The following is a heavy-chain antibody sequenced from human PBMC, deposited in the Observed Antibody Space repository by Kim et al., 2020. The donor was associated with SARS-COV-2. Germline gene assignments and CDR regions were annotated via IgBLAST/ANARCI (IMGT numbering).Heavy chain of an antibody. CDR3: AKTIAAADYYYYYGMDV. CDR1: GFTFSSYA. J-gene: IGHJ6*02. Sequence: GGSLRLSCAASGFTFSSYAMSWVRQAPGKGLEWVSAISGSGGSPYYADSVKGRFTISRDNSKNTLYLQMNSLRAEDTAVYYCAKTIAAADYYYYYGMDVWGQGTTVTVSS. D-gene: IGHD6-13*01. CDR2: ISGSGGSP. V-gene: IGHV3-23*01.